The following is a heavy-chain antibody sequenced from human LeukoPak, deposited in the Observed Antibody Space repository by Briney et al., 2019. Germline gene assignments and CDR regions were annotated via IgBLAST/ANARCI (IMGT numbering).Heavy chain of an antibody. CDR1: GGTFSSYA. J-gene: IGHJ4*02. V-gene: IGHV1-69*13. Sequence: ASVKVSCKASGGTFSSYAISWVRQAPGQGLEWMGGIIPIFGTANYAQKFQGRVTITADESTSTAYMELSSLRSEDTAVYYCARDEGFLEWLILDYWGQGTLVTVSS. CDR3: ARDEGFLEWLILDY. CDR2: IIPIFGTA. D-gene: IGHD3-3*01.